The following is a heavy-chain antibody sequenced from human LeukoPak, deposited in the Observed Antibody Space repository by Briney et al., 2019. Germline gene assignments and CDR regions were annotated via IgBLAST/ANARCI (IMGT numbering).Heavy chain of an antibody. V-gene: IGHV3-7*01. CDR3: ARGPYYSDRSVEYY. J-gene: IGHJ4*02. CDR1: GFTFSNYW. D-gene: IGHD3-22*01. Sequence: GGSLRLSCAASGFTFSNYWLTWVRQAPGKGLEWVANIKQDGSEKYYVDSVKGRFTISRDNAKNSLYLQMNSLRAEDTAVYYCARGPYYSDRSVEYYWGQGTLVTVSS. CDR2: IKQDGSEK.